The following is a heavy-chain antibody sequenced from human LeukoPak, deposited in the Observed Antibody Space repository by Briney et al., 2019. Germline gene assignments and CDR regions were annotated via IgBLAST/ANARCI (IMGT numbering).Heavy chain of an antibody. V-gene: IGHV1-46*01. CDR1: GYTFTSYY. D-gene: IGHD3-10*01. CDR3: ARGTITMVRGVITPVDY. J-gene: IGHJ4*02. Sequence: ASVKVSCKASGYTFTSYYMHWVRQAPGQGLEWMGIINPSGGSTSYAQKFQGRVTMTRDTSTSTVYMELRSLRSEDTAVYYCARGTITMVRGVITPVDYWGQGTLVTVSS. CDR2: INPSGGST.